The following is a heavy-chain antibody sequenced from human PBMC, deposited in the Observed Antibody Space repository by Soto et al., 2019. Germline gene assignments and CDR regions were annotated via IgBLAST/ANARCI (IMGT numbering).Heavy chain of an antibody. Sequence: PSETLSLTCTVSGGSISSDNYYWSWIRQPPGKGLEWIGYIYYSGSTYYNPSLKSRVIISIDTSKNQFSLKLSSVTAADTAVYYCASTSYFDNSGSAYWGQGTLVTVSS. D-gene: IGHD3-22*01. J-gene: IGHJ4*02. CDR3: ASTSYFDNSGSAY. CDR2: IYYSGST. CDR1: GGSISSDNYY. V-gene: IGHV4-30-4*01.